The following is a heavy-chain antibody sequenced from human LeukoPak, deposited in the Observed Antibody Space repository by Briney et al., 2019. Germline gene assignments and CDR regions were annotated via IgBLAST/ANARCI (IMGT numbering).Heavy chain of an antibody. CDR3: VREGGSDWYSGWFDP. CDR2: IKKDGSEK. V-gene: IGHV3-7*01. CDR1: GFTFSRYW. J-gene: IGHJ5*02. Sequence: PGGSLRLSCAASGFTFSRYWMSWVGQVPGKGLEWVANIKKDGSEKKYVDSVKGRFTISRDNAENSLYLQMNSLRVEDTAVYYCVREGGSDWYSGWFDPWGQGTLVTVSS. D-gene: IGHD6-19*01.